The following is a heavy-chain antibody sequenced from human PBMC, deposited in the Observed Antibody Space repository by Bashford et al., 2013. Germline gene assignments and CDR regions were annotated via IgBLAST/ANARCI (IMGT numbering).Heavy chain of an antibody. CDR1: GGTFSSYG. V-gene: IGHV1-18*01. CDR3: VRSDEGNPTYWYFDL. Sequence: ASVKVSCKASGGTFSSYGITWVRQAPGQGLEWMGWISSYTGNRHYAQKFQGRVTMTTDTSTNTAYMELRTLSSDDTAVYYCVRSDEGNPTYWYFDLWGRGTLVTVSS. J-gene: IGHJ2*01. D-gene: IGHD4-23*01. CDR2: ISSYTGNR.